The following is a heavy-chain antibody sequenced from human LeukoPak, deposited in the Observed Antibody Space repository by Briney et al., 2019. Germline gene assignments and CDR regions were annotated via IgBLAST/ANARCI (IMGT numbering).Heavy chain of an antibody. D-gene: IGHD6-13*01. V-gene: IGHV4-61*01. CDR2: IYYSGST. CDR1: GYSISSGYY. J-gene: IGHJ5*02. Sequence: SETLSLTCAVSGYSISSGYYWGWIRQPPGKGLEWIGYIYYSGSTNYNPSLKSRVTISVDTSKNQFSLKLSSVTAADTAVYYCARIAAVRFGPWGQGTLVTVSS. CDR3: ARIAAVRFGP.